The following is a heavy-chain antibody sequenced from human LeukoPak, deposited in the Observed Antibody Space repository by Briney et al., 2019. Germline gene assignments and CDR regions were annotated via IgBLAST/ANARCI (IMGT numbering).Heavy chain of an antibody. V-gene: IGHV3-48*03. CDR2: IGSSDTSI. Sequence: GGSLRLSCVTSGFTFSSYEMNWVRQAPGKGLEWVSHIGSSDTSIDYADSVKGRFTISRDNAKNSLYLQMNSLRAEDTAVYYCARVFGSGSYFDAFDIWGQGTMVTVSS. CDR1: GFTFSSYE. CDR3: ARVFGSGSYFDAFDI. D-gene: IGHD3-10*01. J-gene: IGHJ3*02.